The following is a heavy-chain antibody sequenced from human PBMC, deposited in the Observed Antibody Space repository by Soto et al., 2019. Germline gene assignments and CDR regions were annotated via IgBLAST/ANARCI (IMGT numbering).Heavy chain of an antibody. D-gene: IGHD6-19*01. V-gene: IGHV2-5*01. J-gene: IGHJ4*02. Sequence: SGPTLVNPPQTLTLTCTCSGFSVSTSGVAVGWIRQPPGEALEWLALIYWNDDKRYSPSLRSRLTITKDTSQNQVVLTMTQMAPVDTATYYCAYSAGYSSGWFPADWGQGSLVTVSS. CDR2: IYWNDDK. CDR3: AYSAGYSSGWFPAD. CDR1: GFSVSTSGVA.